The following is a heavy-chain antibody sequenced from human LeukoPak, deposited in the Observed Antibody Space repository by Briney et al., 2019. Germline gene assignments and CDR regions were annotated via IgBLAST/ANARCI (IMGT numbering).Heavy chain of an antibody. CDR1: GFTFSSYW. V-gene: IGHV3-74*01. CDR3: ARAPSEIGGYYPEYFRH. CDR2: IKSDGST. J-gene: IGHJ1*01. Sequence: GGSLRLSCAASGFTFSSYWMHWVRQAPGKGLVWVSRIKSDGSTWYADSVQGRFTVSRDNAKNTVSLQMNSLRAEDTGVYYCARAPSEIGGYYPEYFRHWGQGTLVIV. D-gene: IGHD3-22*01.